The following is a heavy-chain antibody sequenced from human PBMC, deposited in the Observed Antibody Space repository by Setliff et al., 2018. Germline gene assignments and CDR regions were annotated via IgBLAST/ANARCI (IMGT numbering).Heavy chain of an antibody. D-gene: IGHD6-25*01. CDR3: VPGRGS. J-gene: IGHJ5*02. Sequence: ASGFTFSSYAMSWVRQAPGKGLEWVSAISGSGGRTYYADSVKGRFTISRDNAQNTLYLHMNNLRAEDTAVFYCVPGRGSWGQGALVTVSS. V-gene: IGHV3-23*01. CDR1: GFTFSSYA. CDR2: ISGSGGRT.